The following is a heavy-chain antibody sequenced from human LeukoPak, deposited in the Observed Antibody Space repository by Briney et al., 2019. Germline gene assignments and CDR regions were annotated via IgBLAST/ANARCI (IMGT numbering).Heavy chain of an antibody. D-gene: IGHD1-1*01. CDR1: GFTFSSYG. CDR3: ARGGDPVQLEPGVGMYGMDV. J-gene: IGHJ6*02. CDR2: IWYDGSNK. V-gene: IGHV3-33*01. Sequence: PGRSLRLSCAASGFTFSSYGMHWVRQAPGKGLEGVAVIWYDGSNKYYADAAKGRFTISRDNSKNTLYLQMNSLRAEDTAVYYCARGGDPVQLEPGVGMYGMDVWGQGTTVTVSS.